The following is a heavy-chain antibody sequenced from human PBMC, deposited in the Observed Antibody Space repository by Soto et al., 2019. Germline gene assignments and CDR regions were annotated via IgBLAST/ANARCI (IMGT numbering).Heavy chain of an antibody. V-gene: IGHV1-69*08. D-gene: IGHD1-26*01. CDR3: ARSGWGGPSDK. Sequence: QVNLIQSGAEVKKPGSSVKVSCRATGGPFKSYTFNWVRQASGQGLEWMGRIIPVLGPADYAQNFHDRVTITVDNSTGTVYMELSGLRSEDTAVYYCARSGWGGPSDKWGQGTLVTVSS. CDR1: GGPFKSYT. J-gene: IGHJ4*02. CDR2: IIPVLGPA.